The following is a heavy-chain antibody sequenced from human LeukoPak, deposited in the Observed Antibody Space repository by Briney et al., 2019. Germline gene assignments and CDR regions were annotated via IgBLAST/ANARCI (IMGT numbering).Heavy chain of an antibody. D-gene: IGHD3-22*01. Sequence: ASVKVSCKASGYTFTGYYMHWVRQAPGQGLEWMGWINPNSGGTNYAQKLQGRVTMTTDTSTSTAYMELRSLRSDDTAVYYCARDPTYYYDSSGYYLSPIDYWGQGTLVTVSS. CDR3: ARDPTYYYDSSGYYLSPIDY. CDR1: GYTFTGYY. J-gene: IGHJ4*02. CDR2: INPNSGGT. V-gene: IGHV1-2*02.